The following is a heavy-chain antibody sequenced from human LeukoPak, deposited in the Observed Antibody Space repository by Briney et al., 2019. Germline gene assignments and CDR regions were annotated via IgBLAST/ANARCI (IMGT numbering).Heavy chain of an antibody. V-gene: IGHV1-69*01. Sequence: SVKVSCKASGGTFSSYAISWVRQAPGQGLEWMGGIIPIFGTANYAQKFQGRVTITADESTSTAYMGLSSLRSEDTAVYYCARGRQQLVLVPFDYWGQGTLVTVSS. D-gene: IGHD6-13*01. CDR2: IIPIFGTA. J-gene: IGHJ4*02. CDR1: GGTFSSYA. CDR3: ARGRQQLVLVPFDY.